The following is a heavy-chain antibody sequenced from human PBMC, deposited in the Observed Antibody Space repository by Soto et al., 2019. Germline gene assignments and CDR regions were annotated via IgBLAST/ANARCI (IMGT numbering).Heavy chain of an antibody. Sequence: ASVTVSCKASGYTFTSYDINWVRQAPGQGLEWMGWMNPNSGNTGYAQKFQGRVTMTRNTSISTAYMELSSLRSEDTAVYYCARGLKTYGSGSYYYYGMDVWGQGTTVTVSS. CDR3: ARGLKTYGSGSYYYYGMDV. D-gene: IGHD3-10*01. J-gene: IGHJ6*02. CDR1: GYTFTSYD. CDR2: MNPNSGNT. V-gene: IGHV1-8*01.